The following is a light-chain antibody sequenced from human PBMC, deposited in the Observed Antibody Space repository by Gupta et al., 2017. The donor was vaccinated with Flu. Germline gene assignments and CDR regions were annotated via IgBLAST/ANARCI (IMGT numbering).Light chain of an antibody. V-gene: IGKV4-1*01. CDR2: WAS. J-gene: IGKJ1*01. CDR1: QSVLYSSNNKNY. CDR3: QQYYSTPLT. Sequence: DIVMTQSPDSERATINCKSSQSVLYSSNNKNYLAWYQQKPGQPPKLLIYWASTRESGVPDRFSGSGSGTDFTLTISSLQAEDVAVYYCQQYYSTPLTFGQGTKVEIK.